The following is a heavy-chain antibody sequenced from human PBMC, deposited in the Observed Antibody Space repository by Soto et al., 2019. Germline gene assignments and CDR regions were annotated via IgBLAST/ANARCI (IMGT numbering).Heavy chain of an antibody. CDR1: GGTFNSYA. CDR3: GRAPERADFWSGYAGSVWFDP. V-gene: IGHV1-69*13. Sequence: SVKVSCKASGGTFNSYAVSWVRQAPGQGLEWMGGIIPIFGTANYVQKFQGRVTITADESTSTAYMELSSLRSEDTAVYYCGRAPERADFWSGYAGSVWFDPWGQGTLVTVSS. D-gene: IGHD3-3*01. CDR2: IIPIFGTA. J-gene: IGHJ5*02.